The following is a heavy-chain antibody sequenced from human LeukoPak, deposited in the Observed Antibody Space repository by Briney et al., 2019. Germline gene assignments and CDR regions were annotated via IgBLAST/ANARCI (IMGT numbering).Heavy chain of an antibody. Sequence: SQTLSLTCAISGDSVSSNSATRNWIRQPPSRGLEWLGRTYYRSKWYNDYAVSVKSRITIDSDTSKNQFSLQLDSVTPEDTAVYYCARGRSDFKTFDPWGQGTLVIVSS. CDR3: ARGRSDFKTFDP. V-gene: IGHV6-1*01. J-gene: IGHJ5*02. CDR2: TYYRSKWYN. CDR1: GDSVSSNSAT. D-gene: IGHD6-25*01.